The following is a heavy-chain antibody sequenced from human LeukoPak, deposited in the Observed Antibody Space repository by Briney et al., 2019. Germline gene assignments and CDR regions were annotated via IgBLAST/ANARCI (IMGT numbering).Heavy chain of an antibody. Sequence: GGSLRLSCAASGFTFSSYGMHWVRQAPGKGLEWVAVISYDGSNKYYADSVKGRFTISRDNSKNTLYLQMNSLRAEDTAVYYCAKLYYYDSSGYEDYWGQGTLVTVSS. CDR2: ISYDGSNK. J-gene: IGHJ4*02. CDR1: GFTFSSYG. D-gene: IGHD3-22*01. CDR3: AKLYYYDSSGYEDY. V-gene: IGHV3-30*18.